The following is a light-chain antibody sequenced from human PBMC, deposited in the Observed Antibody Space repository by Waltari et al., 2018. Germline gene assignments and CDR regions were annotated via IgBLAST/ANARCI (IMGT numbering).Light chain of an antibody. CDR2: FGS. V-gene: IGKV1-39*01. Sequence: DIHMPQSPSSLSTSVGDRLTTSCRASQDITSYLNWYQQKAGKAPKLLITFGSTLQSGVSSRFSGSGSGTDFTLTITNVQPEDSAYYYCQLSYTTPHTFGQGTKVEIK. J-gene: IGKJ2*01. CDR3: QLSYTTPHT. CDR1: QDITSY.